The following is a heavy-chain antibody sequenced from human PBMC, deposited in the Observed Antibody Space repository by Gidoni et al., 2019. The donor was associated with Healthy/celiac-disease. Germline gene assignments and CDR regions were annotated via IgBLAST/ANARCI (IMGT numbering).Heavy chain of an antibody. CDR2: IYYSGRT. CDR3: ARGRLGAVAGVRVLYY. J-gene: IGHJ4*02. CDR1: GGPISSSRYY. D-gene: IGHD6-19*01. V-gene: IGHV4-39*01. Sequence: QLQLQESVPGLVKPSETLSLTCTVSGGPISSSRYYWGWIRQPPGKGLEWIGSIYYSGRTYYNPSLKSRVTISVDTSKNQFSLKLSSVTAADTAVYYCARGRLGAVAGVRVLYYWGQGTLVTVSS.